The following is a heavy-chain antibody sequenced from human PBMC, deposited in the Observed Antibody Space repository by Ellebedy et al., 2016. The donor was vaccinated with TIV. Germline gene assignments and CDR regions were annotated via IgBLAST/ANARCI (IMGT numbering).Heavy chain of an antibody. V-gene: IGHV3-23*01. D-gene: IGHD1-1*01. J-gene: IGHJ4*02. CDR3: AKDRVPDGLWNFDF. CDR1: GFRFSTYT. Sequence: GESLKISCVASGFRFSTYTMNWVRQAPGKGLEWISGVLGSGDSTFCADSVKGRFTISRDNSKNTLFLQMNSLRAEDTAVYYCAKDRVPDGLWNFDFWGQGALVTVSS. CDR2: VLGSGDST.